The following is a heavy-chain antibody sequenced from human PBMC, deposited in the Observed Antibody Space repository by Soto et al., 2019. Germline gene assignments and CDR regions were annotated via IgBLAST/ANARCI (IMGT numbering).Heavy chain of an antibody. V-gene: IGHV4-30-4*01. CDR2: ISHSETT. Sequence: SETLSLTCSVSGSYITSGDYQWTWIRQAPGKGLEWIGYISHSETTYYSPALKNRIIISSDFSMNQFSLRLNSVTAADTAVYFCAGFGVGDRDDKWGQGTRVTVSS. CDR1: GSYITSGDYQ. J-gene: IGHJ4*02. CDR3: AGFGVGDRDDK. D-gene: IGHD2-8*01.